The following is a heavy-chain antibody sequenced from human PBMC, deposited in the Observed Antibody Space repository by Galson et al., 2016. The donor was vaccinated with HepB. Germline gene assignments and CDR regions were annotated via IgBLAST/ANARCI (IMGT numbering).Heavy chain of an antibody. CDR3: VKMKYNGSGSLSTFDI. CDR1: GFTFSSYA. J-gene: IGHJ3*02. CDR2: ISGSADST. Sequence: SLRLSCAASGFTFSSYAMSWVRQAPGKGLEWVSTISGSADSTYYADSAKGRFSISRDKSRNTLYVQMNSLRAEDTAIYYCVKMKYNGSGSLSTFDIWGPGTMVTVSS. V-gene: IGHV3-23*01. D-gene: IGHD3-10*01.